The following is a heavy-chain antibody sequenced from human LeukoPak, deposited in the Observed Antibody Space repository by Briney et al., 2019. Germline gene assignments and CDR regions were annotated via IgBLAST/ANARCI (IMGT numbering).Heavy chain of an antibody. CDR2: ISGSGGST. CDR1: GFTFRDYA. D-gene: IGHD2-2*01. Sequence: PGGSLRLSCAASGFTFRDYAMSWVRQAPGKGLEWVSIISGSGGSTYYADSVKGRFTISRDNSKNTLYLQMNSLRAEDTAVYYCAKSGYCSSTSCNYYYYGMDVWGQGTTVTVSS. J-gene: IGHJ6*02. V-gene: IGHV3-23*01. CDR3: AKSGYCSSTSCNYYYYGMDV.